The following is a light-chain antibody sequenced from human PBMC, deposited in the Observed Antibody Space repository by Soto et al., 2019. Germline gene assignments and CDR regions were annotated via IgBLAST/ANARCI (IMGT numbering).Light chain of an antibody. V-gene: IGKV3-11*02. CDR3: QQRYFWPLT. J-gene: IGKJ1*01. CDR1: QSVGSS. Sequence: ETVLTQSPVTLSLSPGERATLSCRASQSVGSSLGWYQQKPGQPPRLLIYDASNRATGVPARFSGSGSGRDFTLTISSLEPEDSAVYYCQQRYFWPLTFGQGTKVEIK. CDR2: DAS.